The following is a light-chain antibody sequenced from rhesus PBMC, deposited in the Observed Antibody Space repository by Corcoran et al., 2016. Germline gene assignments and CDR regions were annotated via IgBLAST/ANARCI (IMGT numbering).Light chain of an antibody. CDR2: GAS. V-gene: IGKV3-42*03. J-gene: IGKJ4*01. Sequence: EIVMTQSPATLSLSPGERATLSCRASQSVSSSLAWYQQKPGQAPRLLIYGASRRATGIPDRFRGSGSGTDFTLTIGSLAPEAFAVYYFQQSSNWPLTFGGGTKVEIE. CDR3: QQSSNWPLT. CDR1: QSVSSS.